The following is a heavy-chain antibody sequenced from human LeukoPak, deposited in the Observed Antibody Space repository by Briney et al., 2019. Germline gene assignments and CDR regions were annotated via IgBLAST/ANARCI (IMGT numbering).Heavy chain of an antibody. Sequence: KSSETLSLTCTVSGGSISSGGYYWSWIRRHPGKGLEWIGYIYYSGSTYYNPSLKSRVTISVDTSKNQFSLKLSSVTAADTAVYYCARVGRYYDSSGYYHDAFDIWGQGTMVTVSS. D-gene: IGHD3-22*01. CDR2: IYYSGST. V-gene: IGHV4-31*03. CDR3: ARVGRYYDSSGYYHDAFDI. CDR1: GGSISSGGYY. J-gene: IGHJ3*02.